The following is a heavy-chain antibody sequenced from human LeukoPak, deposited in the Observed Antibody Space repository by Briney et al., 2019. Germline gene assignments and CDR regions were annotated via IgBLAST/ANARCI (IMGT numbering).Heavy chain of an antibody. D-gene: IGHD3-16*02. CDR2: IKQDGSEK. Sequence: PGGSLRLSCAASGFTFSSYWMSWVRQAPGKGLEWVANIKQDGSEKYYVDSVKGRFTISRDNAKNSLYLQMNSLRAEDTAVYYCAKDGIVGGVIVPNDYWGQGTLVTVSS. CDR3: AKDGIVGGVIVPNDY. J-gene: IGHJ4*02. CDR1: GFTFSSYW. V-gene: IGHV3-7*03.